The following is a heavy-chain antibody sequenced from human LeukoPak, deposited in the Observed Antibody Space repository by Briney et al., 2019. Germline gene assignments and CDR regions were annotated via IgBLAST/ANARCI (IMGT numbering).Heavy chain of an antibody. Sequence: PGGSLRLSCAASGFTFSSYSMNWVRQAPGKGLGWVSYISSSGSTIYYADSVKGRFTISRDNAKNSLYLQMNSLRAEDTAVYYCARTHYRDYDFWSGYYSPGHFDYWGQGTLVTVSS. J-gene: IGHJ4*02. V-gene: IGHV3-48*04. CDR1: GFTFSSYS. D-gene: IGHD3-3*01. CDR3: ARTHYRDYDFWSGYYSPGHFDY. CDR2: ISSSGSTI.